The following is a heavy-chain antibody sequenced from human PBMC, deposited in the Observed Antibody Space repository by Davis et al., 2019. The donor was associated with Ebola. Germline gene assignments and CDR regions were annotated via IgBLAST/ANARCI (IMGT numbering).Heavy chain of an antibody. V-gene: IGHV3-33*01. CDR1: GFTFSSYG. CDR2: IWYDGSNK. J-gene: IGHJ6*02. D-gene: IGHD6-13*01. CDR3: ARDPEFAQLVPYWGMDV. Sequence: GESLKISCAASGFTFSSYGMHWVRQAPGKGLEWVAVIWYDGSNKYYADSVKGRFTISRDNSKNTLYLQMNSLRAEDTAVYHCARDPEFAQLVPYWGMDVWGQGTTVTVSS.